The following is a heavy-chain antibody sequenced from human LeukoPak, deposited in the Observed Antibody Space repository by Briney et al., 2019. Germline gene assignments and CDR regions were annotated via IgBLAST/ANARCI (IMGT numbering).Heavy chain of an antibody. J-gene: IGHJ4*02. V-gene: IGHV4-4*07. CDR3: ARRTTYIGWRPSESPSCFDY. Sequence: SETLSLTCTVSGGSISSYYWSWIRQPAGKGLEWIGRIYTSGSTNYNPSLKSRVTISIDTSKNQFSLKLTSVTAADTAIYYCARRTTYIGWRPSESPSCFDYWGQGTLVTVSS. CDR1: GGSISSYY. CDR2: IYTSGST. D-gene: IGHD2-21*02.